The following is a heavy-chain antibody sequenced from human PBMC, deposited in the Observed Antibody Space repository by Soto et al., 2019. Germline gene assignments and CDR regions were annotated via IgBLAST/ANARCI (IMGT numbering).Heavy chain of an antibody. J-gene: IGHJ4*02. V-gene: IGHV4-34*01. Sequence: QVQLQQWGAGLLKPSETLSLTCTVNGGSLTGYYWSWIRQPPGKGLEWIGEVKDGGSTNYSPSLRGRVAIPADTSKNHFSRRLNSVTAADTAVYFCARGQEGIVATHWDQGALVTVAS. CDR1: GGSLTGYY. CDR3: ARGQEGIVATH. D-gene: IGHD5-12*01. CDR2: VKDGGST.